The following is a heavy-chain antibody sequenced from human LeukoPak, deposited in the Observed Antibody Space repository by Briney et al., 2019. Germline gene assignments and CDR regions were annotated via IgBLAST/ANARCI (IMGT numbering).Heavy chain of an antibody. D-gene: IGHD2-8*01. J-gene: IGHJ2*01. CDR1: GGTFSSYA. CDR3: ARLIGLYWYFGL. Sequence: ASVKVSCKASGGTFSSYAISWVRQAPGQGLEWMGGIIPIFGTANYAQKFQGRVTITTDESTSTAYMELRSLTSDDTAVYYCARLIGLYWYFGLWGRGTLVTVAS. V-gene: IGHV1-69*05. CDR2: IIPIFGTA.